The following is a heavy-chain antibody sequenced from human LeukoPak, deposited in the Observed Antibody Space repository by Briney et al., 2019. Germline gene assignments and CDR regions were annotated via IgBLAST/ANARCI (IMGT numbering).Heavy chain of an antibody. J-gene: IGHJ4*02. Sequence: SETLSLTCTVSGASISSYYWSWIRQPPGKGLDWIGYMYYSGTTNYNPSLKSRVTISVDTSKNQFSLKLTSVTAADTAVYYCARGYSSSPFDYWGQGTLVTVSS. CDR3: ARGYSSSPFDY. CDR2: MYYSGTT. V-gene: IGHV4-59*01. CDR1: GASISSYY. D-gene: IGHD6-6*01.